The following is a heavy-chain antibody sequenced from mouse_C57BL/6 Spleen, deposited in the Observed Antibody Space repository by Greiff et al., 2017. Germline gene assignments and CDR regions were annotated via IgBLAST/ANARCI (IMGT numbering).Heavy chain of an antibody. J-gene: IGHJ3*01. CDR3: ARGDPYYYGSSPLFAY. CDR1: GYSITSGYD. D-gene: IGHD1-1*01. V-gene: IGHV3-1*01. CDR2: ISYSGST. Sequence: EVHLVESGPGMVKPSQSLSLTCTVTGYSITSGYDWHWIRHFPGNKLEWMGYISYSGSTNYNPSLKSRISITHDTSKNHFFLKLNSVTTEDTATYYCARGDPYYYGSSPLFAYWGQGTLVTVSA.